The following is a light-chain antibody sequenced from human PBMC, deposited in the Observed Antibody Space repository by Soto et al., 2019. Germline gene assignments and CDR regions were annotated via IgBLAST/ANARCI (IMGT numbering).Light chain of an antibody. CDR3: GSYAGRSTIV. CDR2: EVS. Sequence: QSALTQPASVSGSPGQSITISCTGTSSDVGNYNLVSWYQHHPGKAPKLMIYEVSKWPSGVSNRFSGSKSDNTASLTISGLQAEDEADYYCGSYAGRSTIVFGGGTQLTVL. V-gene: IGLV2-23*02. CDR1: SSDVGNYNL. J-gene: IGLJ3*02.